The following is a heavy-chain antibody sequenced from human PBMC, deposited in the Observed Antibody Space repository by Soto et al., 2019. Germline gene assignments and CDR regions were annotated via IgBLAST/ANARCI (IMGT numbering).Heavy chain of an antibody. D-gene: IGHD2-8*01. Sequence: QVQLVQSGAEVKKPGSSVKVSCKASGGTFSSYTFSWVRQAPGQGLEWVGRIIPMVDMPNYAQKFLGRVTITADRSTTTAYMELRSLRPEATAMYYCARAEYADFSMAHFDYWGQGTPVTVAS. CDR2: IIPMVDMP. CDR3: ARAEYADFSMAHFDY. CDR1: GGTFSSYT. J-gene: IGHJ4*02. V-gene: IGHV1-69*02.